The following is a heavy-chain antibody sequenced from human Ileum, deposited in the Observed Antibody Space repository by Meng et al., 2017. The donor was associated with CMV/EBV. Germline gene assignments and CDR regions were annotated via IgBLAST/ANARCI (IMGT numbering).Heavy chain of an antibody. V-gene: IGHV1-69*05. CDR2: IIPIFGTA. CDR1: YA. Sequence: YAVRWVRPAPGQGLELLGGIIPIFGTANYAQNFQGRVTITTDESRSTAYMELSSLGSEDTAVYYCARIGLCSGTTCYTGDYSSRHFDYWGQGTLVTVSS. J-gene: IGHJ4*02. D-gene: IGHD2-2*02. CDR3: ARIGLCSGTTCYTGDYSSRHFDY.